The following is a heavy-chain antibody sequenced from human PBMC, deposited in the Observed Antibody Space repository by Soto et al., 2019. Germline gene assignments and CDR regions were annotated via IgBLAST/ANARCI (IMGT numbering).Heavy chain of an antibody. V-gene: IGHV1-2*02. CDR3: ARDNGDYDNAEYFQH. D-gene: IGHD4-17*01. CDR1: GYTFTGNY. J-gene: IGHJ1*01. CDR2: INPNTGGT. Sequence: QVQLVQSGAEVKKPGASVRVSCKASGYTFTGNYIHWVRQAPGQGLEWMGWINPNTGGTHYAQNFQSRVTMTRDTSITTSYMELSRLRSDDTAVYYCARDNGDYDNAEYFQHWGQGTLVTVSS.